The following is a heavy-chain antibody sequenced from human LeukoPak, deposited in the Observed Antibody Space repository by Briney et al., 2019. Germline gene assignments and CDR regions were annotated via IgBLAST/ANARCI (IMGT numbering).Heavy chain of an antibody. CDR2: IYHSGST. Sequence: PSETLSLTCAVSGYSISSGYYWGWIRQPPGKGLEWIGSIYHSGSTYYNPSRKIRVTISVDTSKNQFALKLSSVTAADTAVYYCARHRRIVVVPAAGGLWFDPWGQGTLVTVSS. CDR3: ARHRRIVVVPAAGGLWFDP. D-gene: IGHD2-2*01. V-gene: IGHV4-38-2*01. CDR1: GYSISSGYY. J-gene: IGHJ5*02.